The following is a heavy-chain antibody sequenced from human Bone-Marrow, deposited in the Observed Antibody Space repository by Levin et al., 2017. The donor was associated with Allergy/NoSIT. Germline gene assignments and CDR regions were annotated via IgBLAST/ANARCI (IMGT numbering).Heavy chain of an antibody. D-gene: IGHD3-22*01. Sequence: ASVKVSCKSSGYTFTSYGFSWVRQAPGQGLEWMGWINTYNGNTNYAQKFQGRVTMTTDTSTSTAYMELRSLRSDDTAVYYCARDYDSSGYYHNFDYWGQGTLVTVSS. CDR2: INTYNGNT. V-gene: IGHV1-18*01. J-gene: IGHJ4*02. CDR3: ARDYDSSGYYHNFDY. CDR1: GYTFTSYG.